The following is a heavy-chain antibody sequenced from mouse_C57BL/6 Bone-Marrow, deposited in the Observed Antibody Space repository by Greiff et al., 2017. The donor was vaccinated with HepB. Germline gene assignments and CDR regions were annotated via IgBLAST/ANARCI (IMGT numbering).Heavy chain of an antibody. CDR2: ISSGGDYI. J-gene: IGHJ3*01. CDR3: TRDARYYYGSSTFAY. CDR1: GFTFSSYA. V-gene: IGHV5-9-1*02. D-gene: IGHD1-1*01. Sequence: EVNVVESGEGLVKPGGSLKLSCAASGFTFSSYAMSWVRQTPEKRLEWVAYISSGGDYIYYADTVKGRFTISRDNARNTLYLQMSSLKSEDTAMYYCTRDARYYYGSSTFAYWGQGTLVTVSA.